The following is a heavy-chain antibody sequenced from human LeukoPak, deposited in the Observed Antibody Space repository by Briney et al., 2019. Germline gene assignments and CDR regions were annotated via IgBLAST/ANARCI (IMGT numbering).Heavy chain of an antibody. J-gene: IGHJ4*02. CDR1: GFRFSSYS. V-gene: IGHV3-48*04. CDR2: ISHTGSTM. D-gene: IGHD2-2*01. Sequence: GGSLRLSCAASGFRFSSYSMNWVRQAPGKGLEWVSYISHTGSTMSYADSVKGRLTISRDNARNSLHLQMNSLRAEDTAVYYCARGVVVPAATSGDHSKGLRYRDYWGQGTLVTVSS. CDR3: ARGVVVPAATSGDHSKGLRYRDY.